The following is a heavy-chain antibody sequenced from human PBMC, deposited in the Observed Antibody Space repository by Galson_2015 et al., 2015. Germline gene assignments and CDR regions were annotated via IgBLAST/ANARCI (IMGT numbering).Heavy chain of an antibody. CDR3: ARDGGPATGGLDCHY. V-gene: IGHV3-30*12. CDR2: IQSDGNKR. J-gene: IGHJ4*02. Sequence: SLRLSCAASGFTFSLYGMHWVRQAPGKGLEWVAVIQSDGNKRYSIDSVRGRFTFSRDNSKNTVSLQMDSLRVEDTAIYYCARDGGPATGGLDCHYWGQGTRVTVSS. D-gene: IGHD2-21*02. CDR1: GFTFSLYG.